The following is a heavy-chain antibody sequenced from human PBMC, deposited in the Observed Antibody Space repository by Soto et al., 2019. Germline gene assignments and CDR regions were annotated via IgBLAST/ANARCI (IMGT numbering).Heavy chain of an antibody. CDR1: GFTFDDYA. CDR3: AKDINAPMAAGDAFDI. J-gene: IGHJ3*02. CDR2: ISWNSGSI. Sequence: EVQLVESGGGLVQPGRSLRLSCAASGFTFDDYAMHWVRQAPGKGLEWVSGISWNSGSIGYADSVKGRFTISRDNAKNSLYLQMNSLRAEDTALYYCAKDINAPMAAGDAFDIWGQGTMVTVSS. D-gene: IGHD3-10*01. V-gene: IGHV3-9*01.